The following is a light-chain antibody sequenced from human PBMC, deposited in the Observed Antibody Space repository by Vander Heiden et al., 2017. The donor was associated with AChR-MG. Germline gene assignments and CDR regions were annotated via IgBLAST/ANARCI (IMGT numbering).Light chain of an antibody. CDR3: VLYMGSGIYV. CDR2: ITN. J-gene: IGLJ1*01. CDR1: SGSVSSTYY. V-gene: IGLV8-61*01. Sequence: QTVVTQEPSFSVSPGGPVTLTCALSSGSVSSTYYPSWYQENTGQPPRTPLYITNIRSSGVPDRFSGSILGNKAALTITGAQADDESDYYCVLYMGSGIYVFGTGTKVTVL.